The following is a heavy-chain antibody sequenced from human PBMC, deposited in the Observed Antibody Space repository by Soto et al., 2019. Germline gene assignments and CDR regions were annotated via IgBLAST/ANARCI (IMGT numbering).Heavy chain of an antibody. CDR3: AAVLRYFDRSYYHPLPH. CDR1: GCSIGSSNW. CDR2: IYHSGST. V-gene: IGHV4-4*02. J-gene: IGHJ4*02. D-gene: IGHD3-9*01. Sequence: XETLSLTCSVSGCSIGSSNWWSWVRQPPAKGLEWIGEIYHSGSTNYNPSLKSRVTISVDKSKNHFSLKLSSVTAADTAVYYCAAVLRYFDRSYYHPLPHWGQGTLVTVSS.